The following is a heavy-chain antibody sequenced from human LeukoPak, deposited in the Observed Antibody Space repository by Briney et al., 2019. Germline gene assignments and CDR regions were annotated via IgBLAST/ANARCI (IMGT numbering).Heavy chain of an antibody. V-gene: IGHV1-69*06. CDR2: IIPIFGTA. CDR3: ARDERVAWGLYYYDSSGYYLDY. J-gene: IGHJ4*02. CDR1: GGTFSNYA. D-gene: IGHD3-22*01. Sequence: SVKVSCKASGGTFSNYAVSWVRQAPGQGLEWMGGIIPIFGTANYAQKFRGRVTITADKSTSTAYMELRSLRSDDTAVYYCARDERVAWGLYYYDSSGYYLDYWGQGTLVTVSS.